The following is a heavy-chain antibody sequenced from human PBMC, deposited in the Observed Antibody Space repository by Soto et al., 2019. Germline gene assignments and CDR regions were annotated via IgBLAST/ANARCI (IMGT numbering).Heavy chain of an antibody. CDR3: ARTAWPFFDY. D-gene: IGHD2-21*02. CDR2: IYYSGST. CDR1: GGSINIGGYY. J-gene: IGHJ4*02. V-gene: IGHV4-31*03. Sequence: SETLSLTCTVSGGSINIGGYYWSWIRQHPGKGLEWIGYIYYSGSTFYNPSLKSRVTISFDTSKNQFSLKLNSVTAADTAVYYCARTAWPFFDYWGQGTLVTVSS.